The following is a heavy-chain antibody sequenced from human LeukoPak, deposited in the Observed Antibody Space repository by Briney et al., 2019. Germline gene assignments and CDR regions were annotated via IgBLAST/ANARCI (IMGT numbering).Heavy chain of an antibody. CDR3: ARWPGGGYCSGGSCRGFDP. V-gene: IGHV4-30-2*01. J-gene: IGHJ5*02. Sequence: PSETLSLTCTVSGGSISSGGYYWSWIRQPPGKDLEWIGYIYHSGSTYYNPSLKSRVTISVDRSKNQFSLKLSSVTAADTAVYYCARWPGGGYCSGGSCRGFDPWGQGTLVTVSS. CDR2: IYHSGST. D-gene: IGHD2-15*01. CDR1: GGSISSGGYY.